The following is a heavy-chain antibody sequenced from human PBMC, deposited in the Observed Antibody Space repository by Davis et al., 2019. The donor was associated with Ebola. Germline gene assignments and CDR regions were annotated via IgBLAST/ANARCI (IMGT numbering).Heavy chain of an antibody. D-gene: IGHD3-10*01. CDR3: AGDTMVRGAQA. Sequence: PSETLSLTCTVSGGSISSYYWSWIRQPPGKGLEWIGEINHSGSTNYNPSLKSRVTISVDTSKNQFSLKLSSVTAADTAVYYCAGDTMVRGAQAWGQGTLVTVSS. J-gene: IGHJ4*02. CDR1: GGSISSYY. CDR2: INHSGST. V-gene: IGHV4-34*01.